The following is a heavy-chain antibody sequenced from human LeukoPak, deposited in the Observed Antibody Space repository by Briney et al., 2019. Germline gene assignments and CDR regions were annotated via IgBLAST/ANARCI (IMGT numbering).Heavy chain of an antibody. V-gene: IGHV3-7*01. J-gene: IGHJ4*02. D-gene: IGHD1-1*01. CDR1: GFSFSTNW. Sequence: GGSLRLSCVASGFSFSTNWMDWVRQAPGKGLEWVANIKRDGSEKNYVDSVKGRFTISRDNAKNPLYLEMNSLRAEDTAVYYCAKEGNWNLDYWGQGALVTVSS. CDR3: AKEGNWNLDY. CDR2: IKRDGSEK.